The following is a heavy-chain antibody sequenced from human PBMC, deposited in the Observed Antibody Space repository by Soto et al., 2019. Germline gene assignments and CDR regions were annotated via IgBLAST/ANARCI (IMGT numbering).Heavy chain of an antibody. J-gene: IGHJ5*02. CDR3: ARDRLGSSSWYNWFDP. CDR2: IIPIFGTA. CDR1: GGTFSSYA. V-gene: IGHV1-69*13. D-gene: IGHD6-13*01. Sequence: ASVKVSCKAPGGTFSSYAISWVRQAPGQGLEWMGGIIPIFGTANYAQKFQGRVTITADESTSTAYMELSSLGSEDTAVYYCARDRLGSSSWYNWFDPWGQGTLVTVSS.